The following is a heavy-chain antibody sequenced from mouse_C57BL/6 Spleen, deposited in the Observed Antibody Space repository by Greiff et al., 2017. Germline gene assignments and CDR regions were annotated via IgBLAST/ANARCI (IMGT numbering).Heavy chain of an antibody. D-gene: IGHD4-1*01. V-gene: IGHV1-4*01. CDR2: INTSSGYP. J-gene: IGHJ4*01. Sequence: QVQLQQSGAELARPGASVKMSCKASGYTFTSYTMNWVKQRHGQGLEWIGYINTSSGYPKYNPTFKDKATLTADKSSSTAYMQLSSLASEDSAVYDWARTLPGTDYARDDWGQGTSVTVSS. CDR3: ARTLPGTDYARDD. CDR1: GYTFTSYT.